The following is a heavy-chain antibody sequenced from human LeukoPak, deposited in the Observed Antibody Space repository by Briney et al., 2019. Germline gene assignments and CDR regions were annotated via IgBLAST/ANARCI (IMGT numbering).Heavy chain of an antibody. D-gene: IGHD5-18*01. CDR2: ISGSDGST. J-gene: IGHJ4*02. CDR3: VKDRLAFSYAQPFDY. V-gene: IGHV3-23*01. Sequence: GGSLRLSCAVSGFTFNTYGMTWVRQAPGKGLERVSGISGSDGSTYHADSVKGRFTISRDNSKNALYLLMNSLRAEDTALYYCVKDRLAFSYAQPFDYWGQGTLVTVSS. CDR1: GFTFNTYG.